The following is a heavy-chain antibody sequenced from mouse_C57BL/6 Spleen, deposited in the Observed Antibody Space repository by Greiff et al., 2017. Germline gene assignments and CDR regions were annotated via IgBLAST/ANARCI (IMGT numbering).Heavy chain of an antibody. V-gene: IGHV1-55*01. CDR1: GYTFTSYW. CDR2: IYPGSGST. J-gene: IGHJ2*01. D-gene: IGHD1-1*01. Sequence: QVQLQQSGAELVKPGASVKMSCKASGYTFTSYWITWVKQRPGQGLEWIGDIYPGSGSTNYNEKFKSKATLTVDTSSSTAYMQLSSLTSEDSAVYYCARESYGSSPDYWGQGTTLTVSS. CDR3: ARESYGSSPDY.